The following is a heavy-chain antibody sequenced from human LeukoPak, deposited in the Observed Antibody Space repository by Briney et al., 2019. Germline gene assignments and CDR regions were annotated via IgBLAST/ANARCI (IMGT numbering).Heavy chain of an antibody. CDR1: GGSISSINW. V-gene: IGHV4-4*02. CDR2: IYHSGST. D-gene: IGHD6-13*01. Sequence: SETLSLTCAVSGGSISSINWWSWVRQPPGKGLEWIGEIYHSGSTNYNPSLKSRVTISVDKSKNQLSLKLSSVTAADTAVYYCASIRAAAGGALIEDYFDYWGQGTLVTVSS. J-gene: IGHJ4*02. CDR3: ASIRAAAGGALIEDYFDY.